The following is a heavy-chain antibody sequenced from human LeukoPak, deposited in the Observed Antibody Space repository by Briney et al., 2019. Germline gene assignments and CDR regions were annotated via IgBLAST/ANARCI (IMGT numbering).Heavy chain of an antibody. D-gene: IGHD6-19*01. Sequence: GGSLRLSCAASGFTFDDYAMHWVRQAPGKGLEWVSGISWHSGTIVYADSVKGRFTVSRDNAKNSLYLQMNSLRAEDTALYYCAKDIRASYSSGWLHYWGQGTLVTVSS. J-gene: IGHJ4*02. V-gene: IGHV3-9*01. CDR1: GFTFDDYA. CDR2: ISWHSGTI. CDR3: AKDIRASYSSGWLHY.